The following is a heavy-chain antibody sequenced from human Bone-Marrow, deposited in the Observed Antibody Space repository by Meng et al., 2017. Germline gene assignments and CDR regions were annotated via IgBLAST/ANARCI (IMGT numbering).Heavy chain of an antibody. D-gene: IGHD4-17*01. CDR2: IYSGGST. CDR1: GFTVSSNY. V-gene: IGHV3-66*02. J-gene: IGHJ3*02. CDR3: ARGPTTVYDAFDI. Sequence: CGVVPPGCSLQLTCAAAGFTVSSNYMSWVRQAPGKGLEWVSVIYSGGSTYYADSVKGRFTISRDNSKNTLYLQMNSLSAEDTAVYYCARGPTTVYDAFDIWGQGTMVTVSS.